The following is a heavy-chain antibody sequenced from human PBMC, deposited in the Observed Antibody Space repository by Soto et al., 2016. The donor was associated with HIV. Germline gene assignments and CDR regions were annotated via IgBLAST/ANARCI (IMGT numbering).Heavy chain of an antibody. Sequence: QVQLQQWGAGLLKPPETLSLTCAVYGGSFSHYYWTWIRQTPGKGLEWVGEINHTGSTNYNPSLKSRVTVSVDLSKNQFSLRLTSVTAADTAVYFCARQANIAVARYFDYWGQGTLVTVSS. CDR1: GGSFSHYY. CDR3: ARQANIAVARYFDY. J-gene: IGHJ4*02. CDR2: INHTGST. D-gene: IGHD6-19*01. V-gene: IGHV4-34*02.